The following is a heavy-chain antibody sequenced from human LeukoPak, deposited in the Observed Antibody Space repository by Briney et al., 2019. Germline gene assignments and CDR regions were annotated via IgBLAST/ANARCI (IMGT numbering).Heavy chain of an antibody. J-gene: IGHJ4*02. CDR3: ASGRGYCSSTSCYAAPFDY. V-gene: IGHV1-2*02. CDR2: INPNSGGT. CDR1: GYTFTGYY. D-gene: IGHD2-2*01. Sequence: ASVKVSCKASGYTFTGYYMHWVRQAPGQGLEWMGWINPNSGGTNYAQKFQGRVTMTRDTSISTAYMELSSLRSEDTAVYYCASGRGYCSSTSCYAAPFDYWGQGTLVTVSS.